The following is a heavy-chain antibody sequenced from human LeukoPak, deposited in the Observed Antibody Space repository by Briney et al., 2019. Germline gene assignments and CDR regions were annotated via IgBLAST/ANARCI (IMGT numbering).Heavy chain of an antibody. J-gene: IGHJ4*02. D-gene: IGHD3-16*02. CDR1: GFTLSSYA. CDR2: ISVSGNT. Sequence: GGSLRLSCAASGFTLSSYAMSWVRQGPGKGLEWVSAISVSGNTYHADSVKGRFTISRDNSKNTLYLQMNSLRAEDTAVYYCAGAYYDYLWGSYRSNPLFDYWGQGTLVTVSS. CDR3: AGAYYDYLWGSYRSNPLFDY. V-gene: IGHV3-23*01.